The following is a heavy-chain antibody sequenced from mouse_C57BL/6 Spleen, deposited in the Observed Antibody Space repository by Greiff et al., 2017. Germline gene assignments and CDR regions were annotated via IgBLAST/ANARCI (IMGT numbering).Heavy chain of an antibody. CDR1: GYAFSSYW. J-gene: IGHJ2*01. CDR2: IYPGNGNT. D-gene: IGHD2-4*01. CDR3: ARNSYDFYYFDY. V-gene: IGHV1-82*01. Sequence: QVQLQQSGPELVKPGASVKMSCKASGYAFSSYWMNWVKQRPGKGLAWIGRIYPGNGNTNSNGKFKGKATLTADKSSSTAYMQLSSLTSEDSAVYFCARNSYDFYYFDYWGQGTTLTVSS.